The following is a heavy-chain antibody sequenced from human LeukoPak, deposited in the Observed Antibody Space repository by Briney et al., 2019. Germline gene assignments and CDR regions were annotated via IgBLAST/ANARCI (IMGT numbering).Heavy chain of an antibody. CDR1: GFTFSSYW. D-gene: IGHD3-22*01. Sequence: PGGSLRLSCAASGFTFSSYWMHWVRQTPVKGLVWVSRISGDGSSTAYAESVKGRFTISRDNAKNTLYLQMNTLRAEDTAVYYCARGLKVDYYDSSGPDYWGQGTLVTVSS. CDR3: ARGLKVDYYDSSGPDY. CDR2: ISGDGSST. V-gene: IGHV3-74*01. J-gene: IGHJ4*02.